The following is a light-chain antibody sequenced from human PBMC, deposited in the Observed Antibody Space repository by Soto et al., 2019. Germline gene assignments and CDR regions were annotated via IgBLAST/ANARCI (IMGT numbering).Light chain of an antibody. CDR2: RDS. V-gene: IGLV3-9*01. Sequence: SYELTQPLSVSVALGQTARITCGGNNIGSKNVHWYQQKPGQAPVLVIYRDSNRPSGIPERFSGSNSGNTATLPISRAQAXXXXXXXXXVXDSXTAVFGGGTX. CDR1: NIGSKN. CDR3: XVXDSXTAV. J-gene: IGLJ2*01.